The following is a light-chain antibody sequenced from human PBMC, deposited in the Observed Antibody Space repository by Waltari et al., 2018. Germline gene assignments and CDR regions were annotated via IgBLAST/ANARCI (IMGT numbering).Light chain of an antibody. Sequence: HSALAQPASVSGSPGQSITISCTGTSSDVGAYNYVSWYQQHPGKAPRLLIYDVNNRPSVVSNRCSGSKSGNTASLTISGLQAEDEADYYCSSFTRASSWVFGGGTKLTV. CDR3: SSFTRASSWV. CDR1: SSDVGAYNY. CDR2: DVN. V-gene: IGLV2-14*03. J-gene: IGLJ3*02.